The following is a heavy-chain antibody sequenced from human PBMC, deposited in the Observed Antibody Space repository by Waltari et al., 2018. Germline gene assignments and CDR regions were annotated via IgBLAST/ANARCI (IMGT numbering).Heavy chain of an antibody. CDR2: IYTSGST. Sequence: QVQLQESGPGLVKPSQTLSLTCTVSGGSISSGSYYWSWIRQPAGKGLEWIGRIYTSGSTNYNPSLKSRDTIAVDTSKNQFSLKLSSVTAADTAVYYCAREPGYSYDGFDAFDIWGQGTMVTVSS. CDR1: GGSISSGSYY. J-gene: IGHJ3*02. V-gene: IGHV4-61*02. CDR3: AREPGYSYDGFDAFDI. D-gene: IGHD5-18*01.